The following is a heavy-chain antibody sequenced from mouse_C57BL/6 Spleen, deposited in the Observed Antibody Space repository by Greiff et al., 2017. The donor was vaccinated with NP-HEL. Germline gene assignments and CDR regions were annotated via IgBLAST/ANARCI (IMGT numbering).Heavy chain of an antibody. V-gene: IGHV5-17*01. CDR3: ARRVYYAMDY. J-gene: IGHJ4*01. CDR2: ISSGSSTI. CDR1: GFTFSDYG. Sequence: EVMLVESGGGLVKPGGSLKLSCAASGFTFSDYGMHWVRQAPEKGLEWVAYISSGSSTIYYADTVKGRFTLSRVNPKNTLFLQMTTLRSEDTAMYYCARRVYYAMDYWGKGTSVTVSA.